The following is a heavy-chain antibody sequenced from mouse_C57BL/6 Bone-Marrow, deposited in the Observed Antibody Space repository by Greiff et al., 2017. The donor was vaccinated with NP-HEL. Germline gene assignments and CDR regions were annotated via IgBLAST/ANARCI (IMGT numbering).Heavy chain of an antibody. CDR1: GYTFTVYY. CDR3: APYYYGSRGDAMDY. J-gene: IGHJ4*01. V-gene: IGHV1-26*01. CDR2: INPNNGGT. Sequence: VQLQQSGPELVKPGASVKISCKASGYTFTVYYMNWVKQSHGKSLEWIGDINPNNGGTSYNQKFKGKATLTVAKSSSTAYMELRSLTSEDSAVYYCAPYYYGSRGDAMDYWGQGTSVTVSS. D-gene: IGHD1-1*01.